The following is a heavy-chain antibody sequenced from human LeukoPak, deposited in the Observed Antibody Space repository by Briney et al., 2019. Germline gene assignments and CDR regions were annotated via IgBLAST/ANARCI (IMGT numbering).Heavy chain of an antibody. Sequence: SETLSLTCTVSGGSISSYYWSWVRQPAGKGLEWIGLLYTSGSTNYNPSLKSRVTMSVDTSKNQFSLKLTSVTAADTAVYYRARDCPGKVVTPDWYFDLWGRGTLVTVSS. CDR3: ARDCPGKVVTPDWYFDL. J-gene: IGHJ2*01. CDR1: GGSISSYY. D-gene: IGHD4-23*01. CDR2: LYTSGST. V-gene: IGHV4-4*07.